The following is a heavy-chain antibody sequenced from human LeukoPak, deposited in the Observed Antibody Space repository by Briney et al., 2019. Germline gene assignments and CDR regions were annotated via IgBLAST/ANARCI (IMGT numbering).Heavy chain of an antibody. CDR3: ATTLGAPYYFDY. CDR1: GYTLTELS. Sequence: ASVKVSCKVSGYTLTELSMHWVRQAPGKGLEWMGGFDPEDGETIYAQKFQGRVTMTEDTSTDTAYMELSSLRSEDTAVYYCATTLGAPYYFDYWGQGTLVTVSS. J-gene: IGHJ4*02. CDR2: FDPEDGET. V-gene: IGHV1-24*01. D-gene: IGHD1-26*01.